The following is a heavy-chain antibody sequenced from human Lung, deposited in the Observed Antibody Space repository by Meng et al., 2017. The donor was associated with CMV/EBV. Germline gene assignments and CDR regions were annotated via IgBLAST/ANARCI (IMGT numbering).Heavy chain of an antibody. CDR1: GFTFSSYG. V-gene: IGHV3-33*06. J-gene: IGHJ6*02. CDR2: IWNDGSIK. CDR3: AKAQFGRYFDGRDGMDV. Sequence: GGSLRLXCAASGFTFSSYGMHWVRQAPGKGLEWVAVIWNDGSIKYYADSVKGRFTISRDNSKNTLYLQMYSLRADDTAVYHCAKAQFGRYFDGRDGMDVWGQGXTVTVSS. D-gene: IGHD3-9*01.